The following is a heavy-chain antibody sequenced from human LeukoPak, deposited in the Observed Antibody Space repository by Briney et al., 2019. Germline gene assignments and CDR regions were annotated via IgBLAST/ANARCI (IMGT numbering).Heavy chain of an antibody. D-gene: IGHD1-26*01. CDR3: ARQLAGGSYYFDY. V-gene: IGHV4-34*01. J-gene: IGHJ4*02. CDR2: INHSGST. CDR1: GVSISSGGYS. Sequence: NPSETLSLTCAVSGVSISSGGYSWSWIRQPPGKGLEWIGEINHSGSTNYNPSLKSRVTISVDTSKNQFSLKLSSVTAADTAVYYCARQLAGGSYYFDYWGQGTLVTVSS.